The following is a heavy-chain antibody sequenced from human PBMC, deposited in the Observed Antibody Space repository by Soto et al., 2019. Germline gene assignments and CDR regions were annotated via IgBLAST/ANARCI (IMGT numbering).Heavy chain of an antibody. V-gene: IGHV1-69*01. CDR2: FIPVYRTL. Sequence: QVLLVQSGAEVKKPGSSVKISCKASGGSFGNSAINWVRQTPGQGLEWLGGFIPVYRTLHYAQKFQGRVTITADESTGTAYMTLSSLASNDTAVYYCATGVIWIGYFTVDSWGQGTRVTVST. CDR3: ATGVIWIGYFTVDS. J-gene: IGHJ4*02. CDR1: GGSFGNSA. D-gene: IGHD3-3*01.